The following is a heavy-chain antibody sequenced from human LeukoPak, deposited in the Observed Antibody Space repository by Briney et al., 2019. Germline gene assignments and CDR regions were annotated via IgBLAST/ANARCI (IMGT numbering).Heavy chain of an antibody. CDR3: AKKLPDASSYFDF. CDR2: IGSGGYR. CDR1: GLTLSNYD. J-gene: IGHJ4*02. Sequence: GGSLRLSCVASGLTLSNYDTTWVRQAPGKGLEYVSSIGSGGYRFYGGSVKGRFSISRDNSQNTVYLQMNSLRGEDTAIYFCAKKLPDASSYFDFWGQRILVTVSS. D-gene: IGHD6-6*01. V-gene: IGHV3-23*01.